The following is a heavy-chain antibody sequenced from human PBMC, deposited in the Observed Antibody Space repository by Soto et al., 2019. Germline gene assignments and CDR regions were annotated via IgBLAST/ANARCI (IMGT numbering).Heavy chain of an antibody. CDR3: ARDERGSGSYFGRLNWFDP. V-gene: IGHV1-18*01. J-gene: IGHJ5*02. Sequence: ASVKVSCKASGYTFTSSGISWVRQAPGQGIEWMGWISGYTGNTNYAQKVQGRVTLTTDTSTSTAYMELTSLTPDDTAVYYCARDERGSGSYFGRLNWFDPWGQGTLVTVSS. D-gene: IGHD3-10*01. CDR2: ISGYTGNT. CDR1: GYTFTSSG.